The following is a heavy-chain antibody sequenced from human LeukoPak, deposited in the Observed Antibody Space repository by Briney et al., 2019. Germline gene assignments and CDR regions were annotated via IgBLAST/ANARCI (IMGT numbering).Heavy chain of an antibody. V-gene: IGHV5-51*01. Sequence: GDSLKISCKVSGYHFTTYWIAWVRQKPGKGREWMGMVFPGDSKTNYSPAFLGQVTMSVDKSIGAAYLQWRSLKASDTAMYYCARLDTKNYQFWGQGTLVSVSS. J-gene: IGHJ4*02. CDR2: VFPGDSKT. D-gene: IGHD1-7*01. CDR1: GYHFTTYW. CDR3: ARLDTKNYQF.